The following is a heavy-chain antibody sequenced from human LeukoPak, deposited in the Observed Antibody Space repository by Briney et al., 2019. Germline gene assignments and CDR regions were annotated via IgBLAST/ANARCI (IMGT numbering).Heavy chain of an antibody. Sequence: GGSLRLSCAASGFTFDDYAMHWVRIAPGQGQEWVSGISWNSGSIGYADSVNGRFTISRDNAKNSLYLQMNSLRAEDTALYYCARGGGLLWFGEELVFDYWGQGTLVTVSS. CDR1: GFTFDDYA. V-gene: IGHV3-9*01. D-gene: IGHD3-10*01. CDR3: ARGGGLLWFGEELVFDY. CDR2: ISWNSGSI. J-gene: IGHJ4*02.